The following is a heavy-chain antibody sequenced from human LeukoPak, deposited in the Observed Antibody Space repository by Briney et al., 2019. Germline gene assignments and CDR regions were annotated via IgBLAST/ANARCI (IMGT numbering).Heavy chain of an antibody. CDR2: ISSSRSYI. CDR3: ARGDRDLYCSSTSCYPVL. CDR1: GFTFSSYS. Sequence: GGSLRLSCAASGFTFSSYSMNWVRQAPGKGLEWVSSISSSRSYIYYADSVKGRFTISRDNAKNSLHLQMNSLRAEDTAVYYCARGDRDLYCSSTSCYPVLGGQGTLVTVSS. D-gene: IGHD2-2*01. J-gene: IGHJ4*02. V-gene: IGHV3-21*01.